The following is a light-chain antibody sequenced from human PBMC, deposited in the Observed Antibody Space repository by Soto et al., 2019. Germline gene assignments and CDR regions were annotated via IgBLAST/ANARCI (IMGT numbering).Light chain of an antibody. J-gene: IGLJ2*01. CDR3: GTWDSSLSAVV. CDR2: DNN. CDR1: SSNIGNNY. V-gene: IGLV1-51*01. Sequence: VVTQPPSVSAAPGQKVTISCSGSSSNIGNNYVSWYQQLPGTAPKLLIYDNNKRPSGIPDRFSGSKSGTSATLGITGLQTGDEADYYCGTWDSSLSAVVFGGGTKLTVL.